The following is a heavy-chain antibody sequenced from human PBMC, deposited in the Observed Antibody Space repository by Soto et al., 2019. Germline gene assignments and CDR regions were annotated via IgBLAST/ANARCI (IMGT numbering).Heavy chain of an antibody. J-gene: IGHJ6*03. CDR3: ASLAVAGPPPPVYYYMDV. CDR1: GCTFSSYT. V-gene: IGHV1-69*02. CDR2: IIPILGIA. D-gene: IGHD6-19*01. Sequence: GASVKVSCKASGCTFSSYTISCVRQAPGQGLEWMGRIIPILGIANYAQKFQGRVTITADKSTSTAYMELSSLRSEDTAVYYCASLAVAGPPPPVYYYMDVWGKGTTVTVSS.